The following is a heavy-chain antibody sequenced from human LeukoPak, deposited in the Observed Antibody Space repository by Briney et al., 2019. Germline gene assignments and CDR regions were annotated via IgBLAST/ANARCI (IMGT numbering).Heavy chain of an antibody. CDR3: ARCPSRSPGDYYYYYIDV. V-gene: IGHV3-20*01. J-gene: IGHJ6*03. Sequence: GGSLRLSCASSGFTFDDYGMSWVRQVPGKGLEWVSGINWYGGTKGYADSVKGRFIISRDNAKNSLYLQMNSLRAEDTALYHCARCPSRSPGDYYYYYIDVWGKGTTVTVSS. D-gene: IGHD1-14*01. CDR1: GFTFDDYG. CDR2: INWYGGTK.